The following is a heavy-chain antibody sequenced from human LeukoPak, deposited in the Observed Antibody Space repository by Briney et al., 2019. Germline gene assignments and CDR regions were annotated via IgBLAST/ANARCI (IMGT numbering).Heavy chain of an antibody. V-gene: IGHV3-74*01. CDR2: MNSDGSTT. J-gene: IGHJ4*02. CDR1: GFTFSNFW. CDR3: AAWGESYYFDY. D-gene: IGHD1-26*01. Sequence: GGSLRLSCAASGFTFSNFWMHWVRQAPGKGPVWVSSMNSDGSTTTYADSEKGRFTISRDNAKNTLYLQMNSLRAEDTAVYYCAAWGESYYFDYWGQGTLVTVSS.